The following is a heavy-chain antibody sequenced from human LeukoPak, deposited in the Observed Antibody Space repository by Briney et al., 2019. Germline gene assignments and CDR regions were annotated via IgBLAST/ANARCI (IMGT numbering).Heavy chain of an antibody. Sequence: GESLKISCKGSGYSFASYWIAWVRQMPGKGLERMGLIYPGDSDTRYSPSFQGQVTISVDKSISTAYLQWSSLKASDTAMYYCARGRLWDYDSSGCDYWGQGTLVTVSS. V-gene: IGHV5-51*01. CDR3: ARGRLWDYDSSGCDY. J-gene: IGHJ4*02. D-gene: IGHD3-22*01. CDR1: GYSFASYW. CDR2: IYPGDSDT.